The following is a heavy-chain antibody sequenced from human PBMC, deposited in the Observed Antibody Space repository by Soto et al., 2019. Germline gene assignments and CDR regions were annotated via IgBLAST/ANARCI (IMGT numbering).Heavy chain of an antibody. Sequence: TLSLTCTVSGGSISSGGYYWSWIRQHPGKGLEWIGYIYYSGSTYYNPSLKSRVTISVDTSKNQFSLKLSSVTAADTAVYYCARDQYYYDSSGYSPGAFDIWGQGTMVTVSS. J-gene: IGHJ3*02. V-gene: IGHV4-31*03. CDR2: IYYSGST. D-gene: IGHD3-22*01. CDR3: ARDQYYYDSSGYSPGAFDI. CDR1: GGSISSGGYY.